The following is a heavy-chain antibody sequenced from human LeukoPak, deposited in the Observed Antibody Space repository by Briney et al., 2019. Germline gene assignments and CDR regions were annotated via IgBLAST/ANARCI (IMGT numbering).Heavy chain of an antibody. CDR3: ARHMSYNNYQWFDP. CDR2: IYYSGST. V-gene: IGHV4-39*01. D-gene: IGHD4-11*01. J-gene: IGHJ5*02. Sequence: SETLSLTCTVSGGSISSSSYYWGWIRQPPGKGLEWIGSIYYSGSTYYNPSLKSRVTISVDTSKNQFSLKLSSVTAADTAVYYCARHMSYNNYQWFDPWGQGTLVTVSS. CDR1: GGSISSSSYY.